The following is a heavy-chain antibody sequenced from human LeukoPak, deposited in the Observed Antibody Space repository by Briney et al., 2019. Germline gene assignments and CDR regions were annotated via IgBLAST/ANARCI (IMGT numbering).Heavy chain of an antibody. CDR3: ARDIYYYDSSGYRAFDI. CDR1: GGSFSGYY. V-gene: IGHV4-34*01. Sequence: SETLSLTCAVYGGSFSGYYWSWIRQPPGKGLEWIGSIHYSGSTYSNPSLRSRITISVDTSKRQFSLKLSSVTAADTAVYYCARDIYYYDSSGYRAFDIWGQGTMVTVSS. CDR2: IHYSGST. D-gene: IGHD3-22*01. J-gene: IGHJ3*02.